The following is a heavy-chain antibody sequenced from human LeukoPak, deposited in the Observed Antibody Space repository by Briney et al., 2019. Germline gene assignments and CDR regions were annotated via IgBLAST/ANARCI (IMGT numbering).Heavy chain of an antibody. J-gene: IGHJ4*02. D-gene: IGHD5-18*01. V-gene: IGHV3-33*01. CDR3: ASLFVDGHSYGSTFFDY. CDR2: IWYDGSNK. CDR1: GFTFSSYG. Sequence: PGRSLRLSCAASGFTFSSYGMHWVRQAPGKGLEWVAVIWYDGSNKYYADSVKGRFTISRDNSKNTLYLQMNSLRAEDTAVYYCASLFVDGHSYGSTFFDYWGQGTLVTVSS.